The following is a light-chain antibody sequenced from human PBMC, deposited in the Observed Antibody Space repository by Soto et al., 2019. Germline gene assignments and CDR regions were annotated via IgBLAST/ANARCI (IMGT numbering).Light chain of an antibody. CDR2: EVS. CDR1: SSDVGGYDY. Sequence: QSVLTQPASVSGSPGQSITISCTGTSSDVGGYDYASWYQHHPGKAPKLMIYEVSTRPSGVSNRFSGSKSGNTASLTISGLQAEDEADYYCSSYTVSSTSHVVFGGGTQLTVL. J-gene: IGLJ2*01. V-gene: IGLV2-14*01. CDR3: SSYTVSSTSHVV.